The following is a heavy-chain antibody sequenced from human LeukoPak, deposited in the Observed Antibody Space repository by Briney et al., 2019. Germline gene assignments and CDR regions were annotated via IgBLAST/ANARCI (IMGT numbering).Heavy chain of an antibody. V-gene: IGHV3-30*04. CDR1: GFTFSSYA. CDR2: ISYDGSNK. J-gene: IGHJ4*02. Sequence: QAGGSLRLSCAASGFTFSSYAMHWVRQAPGKGLEWVAVISYDGSNKYYADSVKGRFTISRDNSKNTLYLQMNSLRAEDTAVYYCARSLPNTVTTRAFDYWGQGTLVTVSS. D-gene: IGHD4-17*01. CDR3: ARSLPNTVTTRAFDY.